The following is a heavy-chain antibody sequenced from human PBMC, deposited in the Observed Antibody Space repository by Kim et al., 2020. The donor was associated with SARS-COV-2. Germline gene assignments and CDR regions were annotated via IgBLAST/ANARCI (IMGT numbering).Heavy chain of an antibody. V-gene: IGHV3-30-3*01. Sequence: GGSLRLSCAASGFTFSSYAMHWVRQAPGKGLEWVAVISYDGSNKYYADSVKGRFTISRDNSKNTLYLQMNSLRAEDTAVYYCASDIAVAGTAWGQGTLVTVSS. CDR2: ISYDGSNK. J-gene: IGHJ4*02. CDR3: ASDIAVAGTA. D-gene: IGHD6-19*01. CDR1: GFTFSSYA.